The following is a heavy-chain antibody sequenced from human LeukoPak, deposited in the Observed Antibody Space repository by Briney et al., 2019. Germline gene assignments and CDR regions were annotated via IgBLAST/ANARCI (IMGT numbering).Heavy chain of an antibody. CDR1: GFTFSTYA. V-gene: IGHV3-30*04. J-gene: IGHJ4*02. CDR2: ISYDGSNK. Sequence: GRSLRLSCAASGFTFSTYAMHWVRQAPGKGLEWVAVISYDGSNKSYADSVKGRLTISRDNSKNTLYLQMNSLRAEDTAVYYCASEGDYWGQGTLVTVSS. CDR3: ASEGDY.